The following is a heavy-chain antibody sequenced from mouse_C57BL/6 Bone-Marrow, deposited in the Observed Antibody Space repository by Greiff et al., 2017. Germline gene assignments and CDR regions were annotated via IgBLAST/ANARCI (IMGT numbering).Heavy chain of an antibody. Sequence: VQLQQSGAELVKPGASVKISCKASGYAFRSYWMNWVKQRPGKGLEWIGQIYPGDGDTNYNGKFKGKATLTADKSSSTAYMQLRSLTSDDSAVYFCARDGYHWYFDVWYSGTTVTVS. CDR2: IYPGDGDT. D-gene: IGHD2-3*01. J-gene: IGHJ1*01. CDR1: GYAFRSYW. CDR3: ARDGYHWYFDV. V-gene: IGHV1-80*01.